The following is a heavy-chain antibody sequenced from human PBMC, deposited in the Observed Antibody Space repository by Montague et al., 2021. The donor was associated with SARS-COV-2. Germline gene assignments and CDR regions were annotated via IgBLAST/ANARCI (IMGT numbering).Heavy chain of an antibody. D-gene: IGHD2-2*03. CDR2: TYYRSKWYN. J-gene: IGHJ3*01. CDR1: GASLSSDSLS. V-gene: IGHV6-1*01. CDR3: ARKMDSSFDV. Sequence: VPPGASLSSDSLSWHWIRQSPSRGLEWLAPTYYRSKWYNDSAPSVSGRATVKPDTSRNQFSLHLDSVTPEDTALYFCARKMDSSFDVWGKGTMVIVSS.